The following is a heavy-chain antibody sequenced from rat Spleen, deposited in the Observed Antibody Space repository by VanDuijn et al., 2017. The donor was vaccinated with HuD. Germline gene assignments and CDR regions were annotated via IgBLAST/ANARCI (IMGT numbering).Heavy chain of an antibody. J-gene: IGHJ2*01. CDR1: GFTFSDYN. Sequence: EVQLVESGGGLVQPGRSLKLSCAASGFTFSDYNMAWVRQAPKKGLEWVATITYDGSGTYYRDSVKGRFTISRDNARSTLYLQMDSLRSEDSATYYCARHRYKRTVAAVDYWGQGVMVTVSS. V-gene: IGHV5-7*01. CDR2: ITYDGSGT. CDR3: ARHRYKRTVAAVDY. D-gene: IGHD1-8*01.